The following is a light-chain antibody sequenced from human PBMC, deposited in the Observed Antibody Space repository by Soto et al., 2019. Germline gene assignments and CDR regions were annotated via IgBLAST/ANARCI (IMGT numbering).Light chain of an antibody. CDR3: QPYNNWPPMST. J-gene: IGKJ2*01. Sequence: EIVMTQSPDTLSVSPGERDTLSCRASQNVGRNVAWYQQRPGQAPRLLIHGTSTRAADIPARFSGSVSGTEFTLTIKSLQPEDFVIYYCQPYNNWPPMSTFGQGTKLEMK. CDR1: QNVGRN. CDR2: GTS. V-gene: IGKV3-15*01.